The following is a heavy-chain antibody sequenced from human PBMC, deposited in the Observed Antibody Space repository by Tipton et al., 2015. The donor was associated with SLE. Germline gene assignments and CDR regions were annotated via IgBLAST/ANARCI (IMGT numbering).Heavy chain of an antibody. Sequence: SLRLSCAASGFIFSDYYMSWIRRAPGKGLEWVSYSSSSGNDIKFADSVEGRFTISRDNAKNSLYLQMNRLRADDTAVYYCAGGTGYFDSWGQGTPVTVSS. CDR1: GFIFSDYY. V-gene: IGHV3-11*06. CDR3: AGGTGYFDS. J-gene: IGHJ4*02. CDR2: SSSSGNDI.